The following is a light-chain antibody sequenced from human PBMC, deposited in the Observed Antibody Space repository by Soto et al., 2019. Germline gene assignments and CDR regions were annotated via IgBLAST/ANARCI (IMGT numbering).Light chain of an antibody. J-gene: IGKJ5*01. V-gene: IGKV1-5*01. CDR2: DAS. Sequence: ETPMTQSPSTLSASVGDIVTITCRAIQTISSWLAWYQQKPGKAPNLLIYDASTLERGVPSRFSGTGSGTEFTLTIDRLQPDDFATYYCQQDHSSSITFGQGTRLEIK. CDR3: QQDHSSSIT. CDR1: QTISSW.